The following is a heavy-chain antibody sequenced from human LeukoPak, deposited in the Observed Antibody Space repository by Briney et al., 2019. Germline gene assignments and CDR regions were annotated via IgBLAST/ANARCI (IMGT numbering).Heavy chain of an antibody. V-gene: IGHV3-21*01. Sequence: GGSLRLSCAASGFTFSIYSMNWVRQAPGKGLEWVSSISTTSAYIYNAQSVKGRFTISRDNAKKLLYLQMKSLRAEDTALYYCAREGGRHRYHDAFALWGQGTMVTVSS. CDR1: GFTFSIYS. CDR3: AREGGRHRYHDAFAL. CDR2: ISTTSAYI. D-gene: IGHD1-26*01. J-gene: IGHJ3*01.